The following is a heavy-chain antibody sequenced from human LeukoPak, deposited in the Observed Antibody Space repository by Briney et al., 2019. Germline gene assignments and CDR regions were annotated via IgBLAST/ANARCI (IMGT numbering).Heavy chain of an antibody. CDR1: GFTFSSYW. D-gene: IGHD3-3*02. Sequence: GGSLRLSCAASGFTFSSYWMSWVRQAPGKGLEWVANIKQDGSEKYYVDSVKGRFTISRDNAKNSLYLQMNSLRAEDTAVYFCARESPISRRSLDYWGQGTLVTVSS. CDR3: ARESPISRRSLDY. CDR2: IKQDGSEK. V-gene: IGHV3-7*01. J-gene: IGHJ4*02.